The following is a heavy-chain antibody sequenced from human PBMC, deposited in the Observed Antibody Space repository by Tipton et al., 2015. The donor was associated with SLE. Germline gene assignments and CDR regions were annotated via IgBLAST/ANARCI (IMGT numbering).Heavy chain of an antibody. J-gene: IGHJ4*02. V-gene: IGHV1-18*01. CDR1: GYTFTSYG. D-gene: IGHD6-19*01. CDR2: ISAYNGYT. Sequence: QLVQSGAEVKKPGSSVKVSCKASGYTFTSYGINWVRQAPGQGLEWMGWISAYNGYTNYAQILQGRLTMSKDTSTTTAYMELRSLRSDDTAVYFCARGGLGTAWYDFDYWGQGTLVTVSS. CDR3: ARGGLGTAWYDFDY.